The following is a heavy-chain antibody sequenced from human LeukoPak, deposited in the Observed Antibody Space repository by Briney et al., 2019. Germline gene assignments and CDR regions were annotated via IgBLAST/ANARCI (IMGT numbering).Heavy chain of an antibody. CDR2: IFYSGRP. V-gene: IGHV4-34*12. CDR3: ARVGHIVAAGTYDY. D-gene: IGHD6-13*01. CDR1: GGSFSGYY. J-gene: IGHJ4*02. Sequence: SETLSLTCAVYGGSFSGYYWSWIRQPPGKGLEWIGNIFYSGRPNYKSSLKSRVTTSFDTSKNQFSLKLSSVTAADTAVYYCARVGHIVAAGTYDYWGQGTLVTAPS.